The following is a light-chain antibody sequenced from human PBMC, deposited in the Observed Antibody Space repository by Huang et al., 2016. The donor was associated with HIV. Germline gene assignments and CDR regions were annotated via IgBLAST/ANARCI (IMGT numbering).Light chain of an antibody. Sequence: EIVLTQSPATLSLSPGERATLSCRASQRVSSYVAWYQQKPGQAPRLLIYHASNRATGIPARFSGIGSGTDFTLTISSLEPEDFAVYYCQQRTNWPLMYTFGQGTKLEIK. CDR2: HAS. J-gene: IGKJ2*01. CDR3: QQRTNWPLMYT. V-gene: IGKV3-11*01. CDR1: QRVSSY.